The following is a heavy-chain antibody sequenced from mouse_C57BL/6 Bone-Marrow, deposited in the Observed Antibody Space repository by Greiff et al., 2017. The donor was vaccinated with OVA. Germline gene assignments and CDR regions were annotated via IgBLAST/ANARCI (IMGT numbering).Heavy chain of an antibody. CDR2: IRSKSNNYAT. D-gene: IGHD1-1*01. Sequence: EAGGGLVQPKGSLKLSCAALGFSFNTYAMNWVRQAPGKGLEWAARIRSKSNNYATYYADSVKDSFTISRDDAESMLYLQMNNLKTEDAAVYYCVRQGSSYAMDYWGQGTSVTVSS. CDR1: GFSFNTYA. CDR3: VRQGSSYAMDY. V-gene: IGHV10-1*01. J-gene: IGHJ4*01.